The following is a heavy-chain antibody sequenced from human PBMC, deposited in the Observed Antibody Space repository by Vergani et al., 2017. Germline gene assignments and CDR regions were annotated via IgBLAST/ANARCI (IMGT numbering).Heavy chain of an antibody. CDR2: IIPILGIA. CDR1: GGTFSSYT. J-gene: IGHJ2*01. CDR3: ATDEGYCSSTSCSLGYFDL. V-gene: IGHV1-69*08. Sequence: QVQLVQSGAEVKKPGSSVKVSCKASGGTFSSYTISWVRQAPGQGLEWMGRIIPILGIANYAQKFQGRVTITADKSTSTAYMELSSLRSEDTAVYYCATDEGYCSSTSCSLGYFDLWGRGTLVTVSS. D-gene: IGHD2-2*01.